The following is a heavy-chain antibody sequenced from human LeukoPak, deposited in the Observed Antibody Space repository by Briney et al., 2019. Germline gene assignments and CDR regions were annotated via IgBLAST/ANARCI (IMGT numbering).Heavy chain of an antibody. Sequence: PGGSLRLSCAASGFTFSSYGMSWVRQAPGKGLEWVSAISGSGGSTYYADSVKGRFTISRDNSKNTLYLQMNSLRAEDTAVYYCAKDPGTFGVVNYYMDVWGKGTTVTVSS. V-gene: IGHV3-23*01. J-gene: IGHJ6*03. CDR3: AKDPGTFGVVNYYMDV. CDR1: GFTFSSYG. CDR2: ISGSGGST. D-gene: IGHD3-3*01.